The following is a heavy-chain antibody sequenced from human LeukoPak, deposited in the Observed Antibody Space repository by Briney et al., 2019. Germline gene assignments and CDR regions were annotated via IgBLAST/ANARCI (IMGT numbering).Heavy chain of an antibody. J-gene: IGHJ6*04. V-gene: IGHV1-18*01. Sequence: ASVKVSCKASGYTFTSYGISWVRQAPGQGLEWMGWISAYNGNTSYAQKLQGRVTMTTDTSTSTAYMELRSLRSDDTAVYYCARDQAHIVVVPAANGLDVWGKGTTVTVSS. CDR1: GYTFTSYG. D-gene: IGHD2-2*01. CDR2: ISAYNGNT. CDR3: ARDQAHIVVVPAANGLDV.